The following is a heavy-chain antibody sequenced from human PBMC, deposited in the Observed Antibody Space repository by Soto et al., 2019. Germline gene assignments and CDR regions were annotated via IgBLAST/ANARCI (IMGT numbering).Heavy chain of an antibody. D-gene: IGHD3-22*01. CDR3: ERYDSCGYYWAYYYCGMEV. J-gene: IGHJ6*02. V-gene: IGHV3-21*01. Sequence: EVQLVESGGGLVKPGGSLRLSCAASGFTFSTYSMNWVRQAPGKGLEWVSSISSSSSYIYYADSVKGRFTISRDNAKKXRXXHVSSVGAEDVDVYYCERYDSCGYYWAYYYCGMEVWGQGTKVAVS. CDR2: ISSSSSYI. CDR1: GFTFSTYS.